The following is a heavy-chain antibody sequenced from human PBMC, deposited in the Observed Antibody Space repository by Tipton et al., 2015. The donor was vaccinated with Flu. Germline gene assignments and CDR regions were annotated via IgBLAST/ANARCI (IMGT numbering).Heavy chain of an antibody. CDR2: FHTDGTT. Sequence: WIGRFHTDGTTYYSPSLTSRVTISVDTSKNQFSLQLSSVTAADTATYYCTRDGYGGYLDVAPAYWGQGALVTVSS. V-gene: IGHV4-61*02. J-gene: IGHJ4*02. D-gene: IGHD4-17*01. CDR3: TRDGYGGYLDVAPAY.